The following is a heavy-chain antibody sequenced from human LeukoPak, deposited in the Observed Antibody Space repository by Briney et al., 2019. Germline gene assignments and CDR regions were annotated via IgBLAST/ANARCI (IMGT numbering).Heavy chain of an antibody. D-gene: IGHD3-22*01. CDR3: AKSLYYYDSSGYFIYDY. J-gene: IGHJ4*02. CDR1: GFTFSSYA. CDR2: ISGSGGST. V-gene: IGHV3-23*01. Sequence: GGSLRLSCAASGFTFSSYAMSWVRQAPGKGLGWVSAISGSGGSTYYADSVKGRFTISRDNSKNTLYLQMNSLRAEDTAVYYCAKSLYYYDSSGYFIYDYWGQGTLVTVSS.